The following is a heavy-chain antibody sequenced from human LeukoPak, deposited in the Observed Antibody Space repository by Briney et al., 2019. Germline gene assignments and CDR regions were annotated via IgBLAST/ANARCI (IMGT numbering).Heavy chain of an antibody. CDR2: ISSSSSYI. D-gene: IGHD6-19*01. CDR1: GFTFSSYS. J-gene: IGHJ3*02. CDR3: ASSGWYSSVGENDAFDI. Sequence: GGSLRLSCAASGFTFSSYSMNWVRQAPGKGLEWVSSISSSSSYIYYADSVKGRFTISRDNAKNSLYLQMNSLRAEDTAVYYCASSGWYSSVGENDAFDIWGQGTMVTVSS. V-gene: IGHV3-21*01.